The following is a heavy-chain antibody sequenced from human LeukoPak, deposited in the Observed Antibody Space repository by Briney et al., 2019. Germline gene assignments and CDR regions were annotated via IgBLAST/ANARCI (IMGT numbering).Heavy chain of an antibody. CDR2: IWYDGSSK. CDR3: ARRGHNWNYVDY. V-gene: IGHV3-33*08. CDR1: GFTFSSYG. J-gene: IGHJ4*02. Sequence: GGSLRLSCAASGFTFSSYGMHWLRQAPGKGLEWVAVIWYDGSSKYYADSVKGRFTISRDNSKNTLYLQMNSLRAEDTAVYYCARRGHNWNYVDYWGQGTLVTVSS. D-gene: IGHD1-7*01.